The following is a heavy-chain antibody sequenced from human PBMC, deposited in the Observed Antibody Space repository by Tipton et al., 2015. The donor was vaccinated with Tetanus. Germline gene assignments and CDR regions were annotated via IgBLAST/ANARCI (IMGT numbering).Heavy chain of an antibody. CDR2: ISASGYT. J-gene: IGHJ4*02. Sequence: SLRLSCAASGFTFSSYAMNWVRQAPGKGLEWVSSISASGYTNYADSGEGRFTISRVNAKNTLYLQMNSLRADDTALYYCAKLKSRDDYSAIDYWGRGTLLTVSS. CDR1: GFTFSSYA. V-gene: IGHV3-23*01. CDR3: AKLKSRDDYSAIDY. D-gene: IGHD4-11*01.